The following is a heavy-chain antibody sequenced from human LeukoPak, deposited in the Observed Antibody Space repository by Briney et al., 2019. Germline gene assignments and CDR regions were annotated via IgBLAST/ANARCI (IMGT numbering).Heavy chain of an antibody. CDR3: ARIVAASYDAFDI. Sequence: PSETLSLTCTVSGGSISSGSYYWSWIRQPAGKGLEWIGRIYTSGITNYNPSLKSRVTISVDTSKNHFSLKLSSVTAADAAVCYCARIVAASYDAFDIWGQGTMVTVSS. CDR1: GGSISSGSYY. D-gene: IGHD5-12*01. J-gene: IGHJ3*02. V-gene: IGHV4-61*02. CDR2: IYTSGIT.